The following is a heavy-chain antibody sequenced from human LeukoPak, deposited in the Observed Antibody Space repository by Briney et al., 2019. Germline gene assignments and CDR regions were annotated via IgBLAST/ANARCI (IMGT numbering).Heavy chain of an antibody. CDR1: GFTFSNYE. J-gene: IGHJ6*03. CDR2: ISNFGDII. Sequence: GGSLRLSCAASGFTFSNYEMNWVRQAPGKGLEWISHISNFGDIIHYADSVEGRFTISRDNDKNSIYLQMNSLRAEDTAVYYCAKDATPALGTAYMDVWGKGTTVTISS. D-gene: IGHD6-13*01. V-gene: IGHV3-48*03. CDR3: AKDATPALGTAYMDV.